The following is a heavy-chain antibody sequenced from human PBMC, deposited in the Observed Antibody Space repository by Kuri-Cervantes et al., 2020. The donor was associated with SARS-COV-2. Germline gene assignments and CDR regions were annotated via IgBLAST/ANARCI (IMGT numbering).Heavy chain of an antibody. D-gene: IGHD2-21*01. Sequence: GESLKISCAASGFTFSSYAVSWVRQAPGKGLEWVAVIWYDGSNKYYADSVKGRFTISRDNSKNTLYLQMNSLRAEDTAVYYCARDIAGGLLFRWGQGTLVTVSS. CDR3: ARDIAGGLLFR. J-gene: IGHJ4*02. CDR1: GFTFSSYA. CDR2: IWYDGSNK. V-gene: IGHV3-33*08.